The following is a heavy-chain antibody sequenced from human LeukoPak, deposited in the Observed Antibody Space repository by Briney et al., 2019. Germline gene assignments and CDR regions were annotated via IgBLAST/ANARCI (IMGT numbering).Heavy chain of an antibody. J-gene: IGHJ4*02. Sequence: PSETLSLTCTVSGASISNYNWSWIRQPPGKGLEWIGNIYYSGNTNYNPSLKSRVTISVDTSKNQFSLRLSSVTAADTAVYYCARGWGYMDYWGQVTLVTVSS. V-gene: IGHV4-59*08. CDR1: GASISNYN. CDR2: IYYSGNT. D-gene: IGHD5-18*01. CDR3: ARGWGYMDY.